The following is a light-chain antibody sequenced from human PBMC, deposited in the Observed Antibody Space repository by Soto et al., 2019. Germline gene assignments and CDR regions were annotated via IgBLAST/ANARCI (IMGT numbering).Light chain of an antibody. CDR2: GAS. V-gene: IGKV3-15*01. CDR1: QSVSSN. Sequence: EIVMTQSPATLSVSPGERATLSCMASQSVSSNLAWYQQKPGQAPRLLIYGASTRATGIPARFSGSGSGTEFTLTISSLQSEDFAVYYCQQYSNWLQTFGQGTKV. CDR3: QQYSNWLQT. J-gene: IGKJ1*01.